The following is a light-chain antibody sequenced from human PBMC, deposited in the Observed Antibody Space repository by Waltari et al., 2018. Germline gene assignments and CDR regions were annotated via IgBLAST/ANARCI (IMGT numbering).Light chain of an antibody. CDR2: GTS. CDR1: QSVSSIS. CDR3: QHYDGSAVT. J-gene: IGKJ4*01. V-gene: IGKV3-20*01. Sequence: DIVLTQSPGTPSLSPGERATLSCRASQSVSSISFTWYQQRPGQAPRLLIYGTSSRATDIPDRFSGSGSGTDFTLTISRLEPEDFAVYFCQHYDGSAVTFGGGTKVEIK.